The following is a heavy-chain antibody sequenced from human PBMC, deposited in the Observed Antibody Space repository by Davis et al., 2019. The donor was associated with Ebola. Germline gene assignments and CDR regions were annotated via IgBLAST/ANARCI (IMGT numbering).Heavy chain of an antibody. V-gene: IGHV1-2*04. J-gene: IGHJ4*02. CDR2: INPNSGGT. CDR1: GYTFTSYG. CDR3: ARDHCSSTSCPGGFDY. D-gene: IGHD2-2*01. Sequence: ASVKVSCKASGYTFTSYGISWVRQAPGQGLEWMGWINPNSGGTNYAQKFQGWVTMTRDTSISTAYMELSRLRSDDTAVYYCARDHCSSTSCPGGFDYWGQGTLVTVSS.